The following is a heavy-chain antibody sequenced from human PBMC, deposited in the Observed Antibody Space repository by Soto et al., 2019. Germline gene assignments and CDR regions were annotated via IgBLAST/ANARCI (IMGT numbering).Heavy chain of an antibody. CDR1: GYTFTSYD. CDR3: ARGDIGLGQPPALQDV. CDR2: MNPNSGNT. Sequence: ASVKVSCKASGYTFTSYDINWVRQATGQGLEWMGWMNPNSGNTGYAQKFQGRVTMTRNTSISTAYMELSSLRSEDTAVYYCARGDIGLGQPPALQDVWGQGTTDTVSS. V-gene: IGHV1-8*01. J-gene: IGHJ6*02. D-gene: IGHD2-15*01.